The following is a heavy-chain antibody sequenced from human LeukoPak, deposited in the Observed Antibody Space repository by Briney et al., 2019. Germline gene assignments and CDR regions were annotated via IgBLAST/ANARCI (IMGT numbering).Heavy chain of an antibody. V-gene: IGHV3-48*03. J-gene: IGHJ4*02. CDR3: AREGGDGSNYFGY. CDR2: ISSSGSPI. CDR1: GFTFSSYE. Sequence: GGSLRLSCAASGFTFSSYEMNWVRQAPGKGLEWVSYISSSGSPIYYADSVKGRFTISRDNAKNSLYLQMNSLRAEDTAVYFCAREGGDGSNYFGYWGQGTLVTVSS. D-gene: IGHD1-26*01.